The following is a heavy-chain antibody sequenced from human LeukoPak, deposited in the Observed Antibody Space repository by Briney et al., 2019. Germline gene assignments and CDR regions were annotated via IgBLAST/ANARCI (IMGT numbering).Heavy chain of an antibody. D-gene: IGHD2-21*01. CDR2: ISSGGTFV. CDR3: ATLGCAGENCPRAGRALGGY. V-gene: IGHV3-21*01. Sequence: TGGSLRLSCTGSGFTFSSYTLHWVRQAPGKELEWVSSISSGGTFVFYADSVTGRSTISRDNAGKFLYLQMDSLRAEDTAVYYCATLGCAGENCPRAGRALGGYWGQGTLVTVSS. J-gene: IGHJ4*02. CDR1: GFTFSSYT.